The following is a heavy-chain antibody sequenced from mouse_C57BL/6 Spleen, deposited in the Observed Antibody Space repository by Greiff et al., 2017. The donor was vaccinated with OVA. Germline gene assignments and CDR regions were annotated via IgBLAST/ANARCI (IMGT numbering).Heavy chain of an antibody. J-gene: IGHJ3*01. CDR3: AIYYGYDRFAY. Sequence: VKLMESGAELVKPGASVKISCKASGYAFSSYWMNWVKQRPGKGLEWIGQIYPGAGDTTYNGKFKGKATLTADKSSSTAYMQLSSLTSEDSAVYFCAIYYGYDRFAYWGQGTLVTVSA. D-gene: IGHD2-2*01. CDR1: GYAFSSYW. CDR2: IYPGAGDT. V-gene: IGHV1-80*01.